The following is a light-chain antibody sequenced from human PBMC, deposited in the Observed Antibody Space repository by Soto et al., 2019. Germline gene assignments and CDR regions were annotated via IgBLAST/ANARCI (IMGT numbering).Light chain of an antibody. CDR3: QSYDSSLSVV. V-gene: IGLV1-40*01. J-gene: IGLJ2*01. Sequence: QAVVTQPPSVSGAPGQRVTISCTGSSSNIGAGYAVYWYQQLPGTAPQLLIYGNSKRPSGVPDRFSGSKSGTSASLAITGLQAEEEADYYCQSYDSSLSVVFGGGTKLTVL. CDR2: GNS. CDR1: SSNIGAGYA.